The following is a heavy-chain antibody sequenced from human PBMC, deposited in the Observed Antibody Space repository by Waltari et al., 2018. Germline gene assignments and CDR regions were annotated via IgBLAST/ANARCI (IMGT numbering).Heavy chain of an antibody. CDR1: GFTFRNYA. V-gene: IGHV3-23*01. D-gene: IGHD2-15*01. J-gene: IGHJ4*02. CDR3: ARGAGMWDKVVVVAAIFFFDY. Sequence: EAQLSESGGGLVQPGGSLRLSCAASGFTFRNYAMNWVRQTPGRWLEWVAGISGNGYSRDYSDSVKGRFTSSRDNSKDTVYVEMNNLRAEDTAVYYCARGAGMWDKVVVVAAIFFFDYWGQGALVTVSS. CDR2: ISGNGYSR.